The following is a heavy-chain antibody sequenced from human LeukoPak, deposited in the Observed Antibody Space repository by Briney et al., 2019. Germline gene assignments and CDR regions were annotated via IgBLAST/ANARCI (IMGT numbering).Heavy chain of an antibody. CDR1: GFTFGDYA. V-gene: IGHV3-64*01. Sequence: GGSLRLSCTASGFTFGDYAMSWVRQAPGKGLEYVSAISGSGGSTYYANSVKGRFAISRDNSKNTLYLQMGSLRAEDMAIYFCARVGDNDAFDIWGRGTMVTVSS. CDR3: ARVGDNDAFDI. CDR2: ISGSGGST. J-gene: IGHJ3*02.